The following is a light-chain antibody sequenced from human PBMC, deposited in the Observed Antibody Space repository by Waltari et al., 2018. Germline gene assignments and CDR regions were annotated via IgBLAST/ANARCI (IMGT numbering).Light chain of an antibody. Sequence: DIQMTQSPSPLSASVGYRVTITSRASQSISSWLAWYQQKPGKAPKLLIYKASSLESGVPSRFSGSGSGTEFTLTISSLQPDDFATYYCQQYNSHSWTFGQGTKVDIK. CDR2: KAS. J-gene: IGKJ1*01. CDR3: QQYNSHSWT. V-gene: IGKV1-5*03. CDR1: QSISSW.